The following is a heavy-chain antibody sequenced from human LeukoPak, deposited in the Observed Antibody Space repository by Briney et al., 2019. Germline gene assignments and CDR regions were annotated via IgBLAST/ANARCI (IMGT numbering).Heavy chain of an antibody. CDR1: GFAFSVYA. J-gene: IGHJ5*01. V-gene: IGHV3-23*01. Sequence: GGSLRLSCTASGFAFSVYAMSWLRQPPGKGLEWVSTINANSGTTSYAASVRGRFTISRDNSKNTLYLQLNTLRADDTATYYCAKPISGGLAVTADWFHPWGQGTLVGVSS. CDR3: AKPISGGLAVTADWFHP. D-gene: IGHD6-19*01. CDR2: INANSGTT.